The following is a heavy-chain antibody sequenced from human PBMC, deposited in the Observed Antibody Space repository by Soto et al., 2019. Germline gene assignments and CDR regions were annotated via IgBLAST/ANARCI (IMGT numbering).Heavy chain of an antibody. CDR3: ARDLIGQQLVLDVRRKNYYYYGMDV. CDR1: GYTFTGYY. D-gene: IGHD6-13*01. Sequence: GASVKVSCKASGYTFTGYYMHWVRQAPGQGPEWMGWINPNSGGTNYAQKFQGWVTVTRDTSISTAYMELSRLRSDDTAVYYCARDLIGQQLVLDVRRKNYYYYGMDVWGQGTTVTVSS. CDR2: INPNSGGT. V-gene: IGHV1-2*04. J-gene: IGHJ6*02.